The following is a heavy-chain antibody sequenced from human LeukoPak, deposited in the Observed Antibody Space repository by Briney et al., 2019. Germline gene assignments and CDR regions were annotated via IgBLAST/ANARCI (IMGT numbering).Heavy chain of an antibody. Sequence: SETLSLTCTVSGGSISSGDYYWSWIRQPPGKGLEWIGYIYYSGSTYYNPSLKSQVTISVDTSKNQFSLKLSSVTAADTAVYYCARAGYSGYELKDWGQGTLVTVSS. D-gene: IGHD5-12*01. J-gene: IGHJ4*02. CDR2: IYYSGST. CDR3: ARAGYSGYELKD. V-gene: IGHV4-30-4*08. CDR1: GGSISSGDYY.